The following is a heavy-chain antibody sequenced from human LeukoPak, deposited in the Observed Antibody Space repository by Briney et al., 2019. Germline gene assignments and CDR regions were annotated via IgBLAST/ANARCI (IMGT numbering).Heavy chain of an antibody. Sequence: GGSLRLSCAASGFTFSSYEMNWVRQAPGKGLEWVSYISGSTSTTFYADSVKGRFTISRDNAKNSVYLQMNSLRAEDTAVYYCASRGVKVAQVPFDYWGQGTLVTVSS. D-gene: IGHD2/OR15-2a*01. CDR1: GFTFSSYE. V-gene: IGHV3-48*03. J-gene: IGHJ4*02. CDR2: ISGSTSTT. CDR3: ASRGVKVAQVPFDY.